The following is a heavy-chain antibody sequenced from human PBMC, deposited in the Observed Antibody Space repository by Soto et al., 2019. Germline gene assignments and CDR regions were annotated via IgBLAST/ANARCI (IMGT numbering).Heavy chain of an antibody. D-gene: IGHD2-2*01. J-gene: IGHJ5*01. CDR3: ACEYCSSTSCLNWFAS. CDR1: GFTFNNFV. Sequence: GGSLRLSCTASGFTFNNFVMSWVRQAPGRGLEWVSAISGSGISTFYADSVKGRFTISRDNAKNTLYLQMNSLRAEDTAVYFCACEYCSSTSCLNWFASWGQGSLVTVSS. CDR2: ISGSGIST. V-gene: IGHV3-23*01.